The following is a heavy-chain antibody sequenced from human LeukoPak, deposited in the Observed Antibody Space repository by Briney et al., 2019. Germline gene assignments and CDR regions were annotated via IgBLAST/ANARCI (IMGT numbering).Heavy chain of an antibody. CDR3: ATFSGYLGVY. CDR2: ISPNSGGT. Sequence: ASVKVSCKASGYTFTGYCMHWVRQAPGQGLEWTGWISPNSGGTNYAQKFQGRVTMTRDTSISTAYMEMSSLTSDDTAMYYCATFSGYLGVYWGQGTLVTVSS. V-gene: IGHV1-2*02. D-gene: IGHD5-12*01. CDR1: GYTFTGYC. J-gene: IGHJ4*02.